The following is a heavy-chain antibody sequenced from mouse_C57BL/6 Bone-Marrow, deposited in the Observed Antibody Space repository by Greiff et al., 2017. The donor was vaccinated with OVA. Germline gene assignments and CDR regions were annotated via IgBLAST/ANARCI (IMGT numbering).Heavy chain of an antibody. D-gene: IGHD2-2*01. CDR1: GFTFSSYG. CDR2: ISSGGSYT. J-gene: IGHJ3*01. Sequence: EVKLVESGGDLVKPGGSLKLSCAASGFTFSSYGMSWVRQTPDKRLEWVATISSGGSYTYYPDSVKGRFTISRDNAKNTLYLQMSRLKSEDTAMYYCARQGGYDGWFAYWGQGTLVTVSA. CDR3: ARQGGYDGWFAY. V-gene: IGHV5-6*01.